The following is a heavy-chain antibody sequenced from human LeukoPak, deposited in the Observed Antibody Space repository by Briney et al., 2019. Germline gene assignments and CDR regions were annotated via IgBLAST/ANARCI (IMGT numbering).Heavy chain of an antibody. D-gene: IGHD3-10*01. CDR3: ARDSYGSGN. CDR1: GGSISSYY. Sequence: SETLSLTCTVSGGSISSYYWSWLRQPPGKGLEWVGYIYYSGSTNYNPSLKSRVTISVDTSKNQFSLKLSSVTAADTAVYYCARDSYGSGNWGQGTLVTVAS. J-gene: IGHJ4*02. CDR2: IYYSGST. V-gene: IGHV4-59*01.